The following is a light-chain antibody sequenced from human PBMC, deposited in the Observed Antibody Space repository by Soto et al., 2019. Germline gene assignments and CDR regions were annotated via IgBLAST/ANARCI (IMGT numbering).Light chain of an antibody. CDR2: GAS. J-gene: IGKJ1*01. CDR3: HQYNYWPT. Sequence: EIVMTQSPDILSVSPGERATLSCRASQSVSSNLAWYQQKPGQSPRLLIYGASTRATGIPVRFSGSGSGTEFTPTISSLQSEDFAVYYCHQYNYWPTFGQGTKVDIK. V-gene: IGKV3-15*01. CDR1: QSVSSN.